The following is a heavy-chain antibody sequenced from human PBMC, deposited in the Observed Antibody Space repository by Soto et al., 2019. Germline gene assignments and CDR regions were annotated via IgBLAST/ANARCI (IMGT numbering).Heavy chain of an antibody. CDR2: IYYSGST. V-gene: IGHV4-59*01. CDR3: ARTTVTTQYFQH. CDR1: GGSISSYY. D-gene: IGHD4-17*01. Sequence: SETLSLTCTVSGGSISSYYWSWIRQPPGKGLEWIGYIYYSGSTNYNPSLKSRVTISVDTSKNQFSLKLSSVTAADTAVYYCARTTVTTQYFQHWGQGTLVTVSS. J-gene: IGHJ1*01.